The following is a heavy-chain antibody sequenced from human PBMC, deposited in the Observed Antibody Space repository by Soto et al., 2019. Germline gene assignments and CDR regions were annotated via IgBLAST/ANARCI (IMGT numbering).Heavy chain of an antibody. CDR2: INHSGST. V-gene: IGHV4-34*01. Sequence: KPSETLSLTCAVYGGSFSGYYWSWIRQPPGKGLEWIGEINHSGSTNYNPSLKSRVTISVDTSKNQFSLKLSSVTAADTAVYYCARGRDHLVGRKEPSTWIQLWLDYWGQGTLVTVSS. CDR3: ARGRDHLVGRKEPSTWIQLWLDY. J-gene: IGHJ4*02. CDR1: GGSFSGYY. D-gene: IGHD5-18*01.